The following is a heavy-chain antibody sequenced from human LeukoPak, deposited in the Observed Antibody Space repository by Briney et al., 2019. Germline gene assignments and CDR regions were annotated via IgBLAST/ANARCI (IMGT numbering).Heavy chain of an antibody. CDR3: ARGAFDAYCGGDCYSTVYFQH. J-gene: IGHJ1*01. D-gene: IGHD2-21*02. V-gene: IGHV3-33*01. Sequence: GGSLRLSCAASGFTFSSYGMHWVRQAPGKGLEWVAVIWYDGSNKYYADSVKGRFTISGDNSKNTLYLQMNSLRAEDTAVYYCARGAFDAYCGGDCYSTVYFQHWGQGTLVTVSS. CDR2: IWYDGSNK. CDR1: GFTFSSYG.